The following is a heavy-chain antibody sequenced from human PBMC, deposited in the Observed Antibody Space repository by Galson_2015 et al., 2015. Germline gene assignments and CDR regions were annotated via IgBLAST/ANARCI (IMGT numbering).Heavy chain of an antibody. CDR1: GGSISSSYC. V-gene: IGHV4-4*01. J-gene: IGHJ2*01. CDR2: IHHSGST. D-gene: IGHD4-17*01. Sequence: ETLSLTCAVSGGSISSSYCWYWVRQPPGRGLEWIGQIHHSGSTNYNPSLKGRVTISVDKSKDQFTLKLSSVTAADTALYFCARTADYGDPYWYFDLWGRGILVTVSS. CDR3: ARTADYGDPYWYFDL.